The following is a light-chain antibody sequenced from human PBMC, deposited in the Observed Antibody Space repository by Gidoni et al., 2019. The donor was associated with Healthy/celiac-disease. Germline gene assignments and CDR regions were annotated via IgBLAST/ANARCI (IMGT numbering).Light chain of an antibody. CDR2: KDS. CDR3: YSAADNNRV. J-gene: IGLJ3*02. CDR1: VLAKKY. Sequence: SYELTQPSSVSVSPGQTARITCSGDVLAKKYARWFQQKPGQAPVLVIYKDSERPSGIHELFSGSSSGTTVTLTISGAQVEDEADYYCYSAADNNRVFGGGTKLTV. V-gene: IGLV3-27*01.